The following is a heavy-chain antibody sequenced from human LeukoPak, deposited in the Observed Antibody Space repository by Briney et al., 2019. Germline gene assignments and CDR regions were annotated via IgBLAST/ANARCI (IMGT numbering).Heavy chain of an antibody. CDR1: GYTFTSYG. Sequence: GASVKVSCKASGYTFTSYGISWVRQAPGQGLEWMGWISAYNGNTNYAQKLQGRVTMTTDTSTSTAYMELRSLRSDDTAVYYCARDISRSYYGSVILNWFDPWGQGTLGTVSS. V-gene: IGHV1-18*01. J-gene: IGHJ5*02. D-gene: IGHD3-10*01. CDR3: ARDISRSYYGSVILNWFDP. CDR2: ISAYNGNT.